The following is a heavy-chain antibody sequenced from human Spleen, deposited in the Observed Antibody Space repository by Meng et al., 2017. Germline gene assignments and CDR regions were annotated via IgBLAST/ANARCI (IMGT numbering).Heavy chain of an antibody. V-gene: IGHV3-66*02. Sequence: GESLKISCAASGFTVRNSDMSWVRQAPGKGLEWVSVIYSGGGTYYADSVKGRFTISRDNSKNTLYLQMNSLRADDTAVYYCARAASVVTAIEAFDIWGQGTMVTVSS. CDR1: GFTVRNSD. CDR2: IYSGGGT. D-gene: IGHD2-21*02. CDR3: ARAASVVTAIEAFDI. J-gene: IGHJ3*02.